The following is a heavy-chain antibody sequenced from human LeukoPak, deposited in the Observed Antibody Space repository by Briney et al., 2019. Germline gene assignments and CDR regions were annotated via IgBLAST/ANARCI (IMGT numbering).Heavy chain of an antibody. J-gene: IGHJ4*02. D-gene: IGHD4-23*01. V-gene: IGHV2-5*01. CDR2: IYWNDDK. Sequence: SGPTLVNPTQTLTLTCTFSGFSLSSGVVGVGWIRQPPGKALEWLALIYWNDDKRYSPSLKNRLTITKDTPENQVVLTLTDMEPVDTATYYCTHTVDYGGNPNDYWGQGTLVTVSS. CDR1: GFSLSSGVVG. CDR3: THTVDYGGNPNDY.